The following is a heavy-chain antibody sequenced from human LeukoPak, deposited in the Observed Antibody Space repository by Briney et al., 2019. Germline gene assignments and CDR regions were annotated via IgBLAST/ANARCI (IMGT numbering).Heavy chain of an antibody. CDR3: ASRNSSGWYWYFDY. Sequence: GGSLRLSCAASGFTFSSYAMSWVRQAPGKGLEWVSAISGSGGSTYYADSVKGRFTISRDNSKNTLYLQMGSLRAEDTAVYYCASRNSSGWYWYFDYWGQGTLVTVSS. V-gene: IGHV3-23*01. D-gene: IGHD6-19*01. J-gene: IGHJ4*02. CDR1: GFTFSSYA. CDR2: ISGSGGST.